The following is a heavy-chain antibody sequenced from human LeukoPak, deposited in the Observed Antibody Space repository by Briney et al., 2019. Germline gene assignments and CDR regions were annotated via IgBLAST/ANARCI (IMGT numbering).Heavy chain of an antibody. V-gene: IGHV3-11*01. CDR1: GFTFSDYY. CDR3: ASLLREIGGDAFDI. D-gene: IGHD3-16*01. J-gene: IGHJ3*02. Sequence: GGSLRLSCAASGFTFSDYYMSWIRQAPGKGLEWVSYISSSGSTIYYADSVKGRFTISRDNAKNSLYLQMNSLRAEDTAVYYCASLLREIGGDAFDIWGQGTMVTVSS. CDR2: ISSSGSTI.